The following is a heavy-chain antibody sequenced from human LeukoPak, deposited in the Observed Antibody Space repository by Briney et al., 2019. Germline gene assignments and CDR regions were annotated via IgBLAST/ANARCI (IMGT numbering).Heavy chain of an antibody. V-gene: IGHV1-24*01. J-gene: IGHJ4*02. CDR3: ATTVGAIPYFDY. Sequence: ASVKVSCKVSGYTLTELSMHWVRQAPGKGLEWMGGFDPEDGGTIYAQKFQGRVTMTEDTSTDTAYMELSSLRSEDTAVYYCATTVGAIPYFDYWGQGTLVTVSS. CDR2: FDPEDGGT. CDR1: GYTLTELS. D-gene: IGHD1-26*01.